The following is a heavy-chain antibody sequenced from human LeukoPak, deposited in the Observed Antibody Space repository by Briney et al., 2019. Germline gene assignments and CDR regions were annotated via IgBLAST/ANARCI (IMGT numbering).Heavy chain of an antibody. CDR1: GGSTSSSNW. J-gene: IGHJ3*02. Sequence: SGTLSLTCAVSGGSTSSSNWWSWVRQPPGKGLEWIGEIYHSGSTNYNPSLKSRVTISVDKSKNQFSLKLSSVTAADTAVYYCARDGYLGRWAFDIWGQGTMVTVSS. CDR3: ARDGYLGRWAFDI. CDR2: IYHSGST. V-gene: IGHV4-4*02. D-gene: IGHD5-18*01.